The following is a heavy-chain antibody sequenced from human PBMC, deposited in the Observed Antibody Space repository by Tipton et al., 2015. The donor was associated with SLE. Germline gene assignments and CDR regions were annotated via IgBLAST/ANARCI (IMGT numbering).Heavy chain of an antibody. Sequence: TLSLTCTVSGGSISSSSYYWGWIRQPPGKGLEWIGSIYYSGSTYYNPSLKSRVTISVDTSKNQFSLKLSSVTAADTAVYYCARLTTANYYYYGMDVWGQGTTVTVSS. CDR3: ARLTTANYYYYGMDV. CDR2: IYYSGST. V-gene: IGHV4-39*07. D-gene: IGHD4-17*01. CDR1: GGSISSSSYY. J-gene: IGHJ6*02.